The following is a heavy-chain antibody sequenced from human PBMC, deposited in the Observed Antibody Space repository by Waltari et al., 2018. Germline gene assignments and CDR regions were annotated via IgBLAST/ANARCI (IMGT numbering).Heavy chain of an antibody. Sequence: QVQLQQWGAGLLKPSETLSLTCAVYGGSFSGYYWSWIRQPPGQGLEWIGEINHSGSTNYNPSLKSRVTISVDTSKNQFSLKLSSVTAADTAVYYCARVRGYSGYLHFDYWGQGTLVTVSS. CDR2: INHSGST. V-gene: IGHV4-34*01. D-gene: IGHD5-12*01. CDR1: GGSFSGYY. J-gene: IGHJ4*02. CDR3: ARVRGYSGYLHFDY.